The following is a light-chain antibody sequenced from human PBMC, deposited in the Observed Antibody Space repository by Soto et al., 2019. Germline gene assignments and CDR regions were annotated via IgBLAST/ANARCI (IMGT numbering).Light chain of an antibody. V-gene: IGKV1-12*01. CDR1: QGVSSW. CDR3: QQGINFPYT. Sequence: DFQMTQSPSSVSASVGDRVTITCRASQGVSSWLAWFQQKPGKASKLLIYAASHLQSGVPSRFSGSGSGTDFTLTISTLQPEDFATYYCQQGINFPYTFGQGTKVEIK. J-gene: IGKJ2*01. CDR2: AAS.